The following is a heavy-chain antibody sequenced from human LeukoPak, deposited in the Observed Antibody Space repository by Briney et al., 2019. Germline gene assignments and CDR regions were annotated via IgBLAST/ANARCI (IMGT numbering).Heavy chain of an antibody. V-gene: IGHV4-39*01. Sequence: PSETLSLTCTVSGGSISSSSYYWGWIRQPPGKGLEWFGSIYYSGSTYYNPSLKSRVTISVDTSKNQFSLKLSSVTAADTAVYYCARHLTVSGYYYYMDVWGKGTTVTVSS. CDR1: GGSISSSSYY. J-gene: IGHJ6*03. CDR2: IYYSGST. CDR3: ARHLTVSGYYYYMDV. D-gene: IGHD4-11*01.